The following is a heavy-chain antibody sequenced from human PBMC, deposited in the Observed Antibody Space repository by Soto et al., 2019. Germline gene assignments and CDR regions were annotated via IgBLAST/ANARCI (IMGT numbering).Heavy chain of an antibody. CDR3: AKGAVLRYFDWLLQLDS. CDR1: AFTFSSYG. V-gene: IGHV3-30*18. Sequence: PGGSLRLSCAASAFTFSSYGMNWVRQAPGKGLEWVAVISYDGSNKYYADSVKGRFTISRDNSKNTLYLQMNSLRAEDTAVYYCAKGAVLRYFDWLLQLDSWGQGTLVPVSS. CDR2: ISYDGSNK. D-gene: IGHD3-9*01. J-gene: IGHJ4*02.